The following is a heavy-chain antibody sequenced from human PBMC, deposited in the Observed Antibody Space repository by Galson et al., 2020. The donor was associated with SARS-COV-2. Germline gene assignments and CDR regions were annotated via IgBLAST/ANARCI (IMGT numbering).Heavy chain of an antibody. CDR3: ARNRLKNHAYNSGPFAY. V-gene: IGHV3-11*01. J-gene: IGHJ4*02. CDR2: ISNGGTPV. D-gene: IGHD3-10*01. CDR1: GFTFGDFY. Sequence: GGSLRLSCAASGFTFGDFYMSWIRQTPERGLEWISYISNGGTPVYYADSVKGRFAVSRDNANNSVYLEMNSLRAEDTAIYYCARNRLKNHAYNSGPFAYWGQGTLVTVSS.